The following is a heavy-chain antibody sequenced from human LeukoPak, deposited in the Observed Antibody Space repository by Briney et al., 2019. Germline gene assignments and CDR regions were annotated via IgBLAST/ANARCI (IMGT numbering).Heavy chain of an antibody. Sequence: ASVKVSCKASGYTFTSYGISWVRQAPGQGLEWMGWISAYNGNTNYAQKLQGRVTMTTDTSTSTAYMELRSLRSDDTAVYYCARVGIYDFWSGSEYYFDYWGQGTLVTVSS. D-gene: IGHD3-3*01. V-gene: IGHV1-18*01. CDR1: GYTFTSYG. CDR2: ISAYNGNT. J-gene: IGHJ4*02. CDR3: ARVGIYDFWSGSEYYFDY.